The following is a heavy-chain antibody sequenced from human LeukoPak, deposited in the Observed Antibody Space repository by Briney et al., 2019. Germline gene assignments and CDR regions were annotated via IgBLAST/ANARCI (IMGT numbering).Heavy chain of an antibody. J-gene: IGHJ4*02. V-gene: IGHV3-66*02. Sequence: GGSLRLSCAASGFTFSSNYMSWVRQAPGKGLEWVSVIYSGGSTYYADSVTGRFTISRDNSKNTLYLQMNSLRAEDTAVYYCARDGGTAAGYPGREYYFDYWGQGTLVTVSS. CDR2: IYSGGST. CDR3: ARDGGTAAGYPGREYYFDY. CDR1: GFTFSSNY. D-gene: IGHD6-13*01.